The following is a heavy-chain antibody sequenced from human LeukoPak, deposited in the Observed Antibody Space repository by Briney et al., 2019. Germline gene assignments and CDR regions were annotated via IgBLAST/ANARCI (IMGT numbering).Heavy chain of an antibody. Sequence: RGSLRLSCAASGFTFSIFEINWVRQAPGEGLGWVSYISSSGSTIYYADSVKGRFTISRDNAKNSLYLQMNSLRAEDTAVYYCTELGITMIGGVWGKGTTVTISS. D-gene: IGHD3-10*02. CDR1: GFTFSIFE. CDR2: ISSSGSTI. CDR3: TELGITMIGGV. V-gene: IGHV3-48*03. J-gene: IGHJ6*04.